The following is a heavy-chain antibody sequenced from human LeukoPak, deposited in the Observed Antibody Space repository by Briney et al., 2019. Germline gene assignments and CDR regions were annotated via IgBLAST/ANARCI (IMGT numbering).Heavy chain of an antibody. V-gene: IGHV3-53*01. J-gene: IGHJ6*02. CDR3: ARDSYRSGYWYYYYYGMDV. CDR1: GFTVSSNY. Sequence: GGSLRLSCAASGFTVSSNYMSWVRQAPGKGLEWVSVIYSGGSTYYADSVKGRFTISGDNSKNTLYLQMNSLRAEDTAVYYCARDSYRSGYWYYYYYGMDVWGQGTTVTVSS. D-gene: IGHD3-3*01. CDR2: IYSGGST.